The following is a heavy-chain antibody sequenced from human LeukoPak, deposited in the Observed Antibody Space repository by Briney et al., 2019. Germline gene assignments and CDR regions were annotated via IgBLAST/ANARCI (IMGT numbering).Heavy chain of an antibody. CDR3: ARVHRMTTAYY. Sequence: GGSLRLYCAASGFTFSDYYMSWIRQAPGEGLEWVSYISSSGSTIYYADSVKGRFTISRDNAKNSLYLQMNSLRAEDTAVYYCARVHRMTTAYYWGQGTLVTVSS. CDR1: GFTFSDYY. J-gene: IGHJ4*02. D-gene: IGHD4-17*01. CDR2: ISSSGSTI. V-gene: IGHV3-11*01.